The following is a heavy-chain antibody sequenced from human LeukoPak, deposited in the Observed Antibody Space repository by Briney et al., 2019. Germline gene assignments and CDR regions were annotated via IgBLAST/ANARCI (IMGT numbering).Heavy chain of an antibody. CDR1: GGSISSGGYS. CDR3: ARAPYYYDSSGYYLDY. D-gene: IGHD3-22*01. V-gene: IGHV4-30-2*01. J-gene: IGHJ4*02. Sequence: PSETLSLTCAVSGGSISSGGYSWSWIRQPPGKGLEWIGYIYHSGSTYYNPSLKSRVTISVDRSKNQFSLKLSSVTAADTAVYYRARAPYYYDSSGYYLDYWGQGTLVTVSS. CDR2: IYHSGST.